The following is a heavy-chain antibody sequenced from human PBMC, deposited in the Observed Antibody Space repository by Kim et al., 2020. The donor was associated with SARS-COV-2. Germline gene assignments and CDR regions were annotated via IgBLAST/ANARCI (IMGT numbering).Heavy chain of an antibody. J-gene: IGHJ3*02. D-gene: IGHD5-18*01. Sequence: GGSLRLSCAASGFTFSSYGMHWVRQAPGKGLEWVAVIWYDGSNKYYADSVKGRFTISRDNSKNTLYLQMNSLRAEDTAVYYCARGGYSYGTHDAFDIWGQGTMVTVSS. CDR3: ARGGYSYGTHDAFDI. CDR2: IWYDGSNK. CDR1: GFTFSSYG. V-gene: IGHV3-33*01.